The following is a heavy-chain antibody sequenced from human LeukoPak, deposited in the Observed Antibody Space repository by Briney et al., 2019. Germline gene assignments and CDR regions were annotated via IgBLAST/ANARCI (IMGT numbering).Heavy chain of an antibody. V-gene: IGHV1-18*01. CDR1: GYTFTSYV. D-gene: IGHD6-13*01. CDR2: ISAYNGNT. CDR3: ARDYRPPPTYSSRDGFDY. Sequence: ASVKVSCKASGYTFTSYVISWVRQAPGQGLEWMGWISAYNGNTNYAQKVQGRVTMTTDTSTGTAYMELRSLRSDDTAVYYCARDYRPPPTYSSRDGFDYWGQGTLVTVSS. J-gene: IGHJ4*02.